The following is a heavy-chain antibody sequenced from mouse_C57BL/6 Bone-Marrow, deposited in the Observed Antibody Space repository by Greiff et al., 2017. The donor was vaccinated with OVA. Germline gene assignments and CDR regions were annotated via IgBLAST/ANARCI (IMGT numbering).Heavy chain of an antibody. J-gene: IGHJ2*01. CDR3: ARYNY. CDR2: IDPSDSYT. Sequence: QVQLKESVAELVRPGASVKLSCTASGFNIKNTYMHWVKQRPGQGLEWIGEIDPSDSYTNYNQKFKGKATLTVDTSSSTAYMQLSSLTSEDSAVYYCARYNYWGQGTTLTVSS. CDR1: GFNIKNTY. V-gene: IGHV1-50*01.